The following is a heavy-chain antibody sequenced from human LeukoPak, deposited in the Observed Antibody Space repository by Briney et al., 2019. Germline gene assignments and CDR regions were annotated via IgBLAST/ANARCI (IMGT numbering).Heavy chain of an antibody. CDR1: GGTFSSYA. CDR2: IIPIFGTA. D-gene: IGHD4-17*01. J-gene: IGHJ4*02. CDR3: ASTVTTLKKLGEFDY. V-gene: IGHV1-69*01. Sequence: ASVKVSCKASGGTFSSYAISWVRQAPGQGLEWMGGIIPIFGTANYAQKFQGRATITADESTSTAYMELSSLRSEDTAVYYCASTVTTLKKLGEFDYWGQGTLVTVSS.